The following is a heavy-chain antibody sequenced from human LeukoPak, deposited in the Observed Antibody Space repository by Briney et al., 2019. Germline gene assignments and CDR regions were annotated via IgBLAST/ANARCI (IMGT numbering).Heavy chain of an antibody. CDR1: GYTFTSYG. J-gene: IGHJ4*02. CDR3: ATGYCSSTNCRIDY. D-gene: IGHD2-2*03. V-gene: IGHV1-18*01. CDR2: IRVYNGDT. Sequence: ASVKVSCKASGYTFTSYGISWVRQAPGHGLEWMGWIRVYNGDTNYAQKLQGRVTMTTDTSTSTAYMELRSLRSDDTAVYYCATGYCSSTNCRIDYWGQGTLVSVSS.